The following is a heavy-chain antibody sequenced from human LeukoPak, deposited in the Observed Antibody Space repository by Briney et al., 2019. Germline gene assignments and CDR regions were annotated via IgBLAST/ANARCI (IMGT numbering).Heavy chain of an antibody. Sequence: SVKVSCKASGGTFSSYAISWVRQAPGQGLEWMGVIIPIFGTANYTQKFQGRGTITADESTSTAYTELSRLRSEDTAVYYCARGGSGSYYLYYFDYWGQGTLVTVSS. D-gene: IGHD3-10*01. CDR3: ARGGSGSYYLYYFDY. V-gene: IGHV1-69*01. CDR1: GGTFSSYA. CDR2: IIPIFGTA. J-gene: IGHJ4*02.